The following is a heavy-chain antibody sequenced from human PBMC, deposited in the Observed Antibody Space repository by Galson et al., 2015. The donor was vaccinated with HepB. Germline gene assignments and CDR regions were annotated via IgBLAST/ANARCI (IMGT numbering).Heavy chain of an antibody. D-gene: IGHD3-10*01. CDR3: ARGVLLWDGPDY. J-gene: IGHJ4*02. Sequence: SCKASGYKFTRYYMHWVRQAPGQGLEWMGIINPSGGSTDYAQKFRGRLTMTRDTSTSTVFMELSSLRSEDTAVYHCARGVLLWDGPDYWGQGTLVTVSS. CDR2: INPSGGST. V-gene: IGHV1-46*01. CDR1: GYKFTRYY.